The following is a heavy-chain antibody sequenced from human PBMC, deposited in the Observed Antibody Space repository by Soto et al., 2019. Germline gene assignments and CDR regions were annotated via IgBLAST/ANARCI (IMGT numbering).Heavy chain of an antibody. CDR3: ARGSSAYPYYFDY. V-gene: IGHV1-3*05. CDR1: GYTFTSYA. J-gene: IGHJ4*02. CDR2: INAGNGNT. Sequence: QVQLVQSGAEEKKPGASVKVSCKASGYTFTSYAMHWVRQAPGQSLEWMGWINAGNGNTKYSQNFQGRVTITRDTXASTAYMELSSLRSEDTAVYYCARGSSAYPYYFDYWGQGTLVTVSS. D-gene: IGHD3-22*01.